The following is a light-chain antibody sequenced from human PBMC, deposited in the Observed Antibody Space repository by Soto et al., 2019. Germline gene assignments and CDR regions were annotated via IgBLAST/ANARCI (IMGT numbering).Light chain of an antibody. CDR2: GAS. V-gene: IGKV3-15*01. CDR1: QSFSTT. CDR3: QHYNNWPPWT. J-gene: IGKJ1*01. Sequence: IVMTQAPVTMYLSTGERATLSCRARQSFSTTLACYQQKPCQAPRLHSYGASIMASGIPARFSGGGSGTEFTLSISSLQSEDFAVYYCQHYNNWPPWTLGQGTKVETK.